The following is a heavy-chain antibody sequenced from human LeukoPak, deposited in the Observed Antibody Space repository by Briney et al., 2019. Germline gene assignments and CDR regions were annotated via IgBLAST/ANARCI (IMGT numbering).Heavy chain of an antibody. CDR1: GYTFSNYG. CDR2: ISAYNGNT. D-gene: IGHD1-1*01. V-gene: IGHV1-18*01. Sequence: ASVKVSCKASGYTFSNYGISWVRQAPGQGLEWMGWISAYNGNTDYAEKVQGRVTMTTDTSTSTAYMELRSLRSDDTAVYYCARERVQIISQAYYYMDVWGKGTTVTVSS. CDR3: ARERVQIISQAYYYMDV. J-gene: IGHJ6*03.